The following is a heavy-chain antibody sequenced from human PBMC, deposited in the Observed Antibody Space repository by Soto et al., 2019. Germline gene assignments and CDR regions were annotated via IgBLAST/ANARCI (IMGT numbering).Heavy chain of an antibody. CDR2: IIPIFDIT. V-gene: IGHV1-69*01. Sequence: QVQLVQSGAEVKKPGSSVKVSCKASGGTFRSYSISWLRQAPGQGLEWMGGIIPIFDITNYAQKFQGRVTITADESTSTADMELSSLGSDDTAVYYCARPDEGGYSSNHHYYYALDVWGQGTTVTV. J-gene: IGHJ6*02. CDR3: ARPDEGGYSSNHHYYYALDV. CDR1: GGTFRSYS. D-gene: IGHD3-22*01.